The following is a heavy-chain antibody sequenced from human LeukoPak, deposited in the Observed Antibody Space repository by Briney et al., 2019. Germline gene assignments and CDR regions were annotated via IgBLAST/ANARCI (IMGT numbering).Heavy chain of an antibody. CDR1: GFTFSSYG. CDR2: IWYDGSNK. J-gene: IGHJ6*02. Sequence: GGSLRLSCAASGFTFSSYGMHWVRQAPGKGLEWVAVIWYDGSNKYYADSVKGRFTISRDNSKNTLYLQMNSLRAEDTAVYYCVRVLDYYGSGSYYKDYYYYGMDVWGQGTTVTVSS. D-gene: IGHD3-10*01. CDR3: VRVLDYYGSGSYYKDYYYYGMDV. V-gene: IGHV3-33*01.